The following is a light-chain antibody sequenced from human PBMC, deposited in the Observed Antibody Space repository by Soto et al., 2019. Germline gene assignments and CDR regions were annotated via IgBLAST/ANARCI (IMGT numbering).Light chain of an antibody. CDR3: AAWDDRLSGPGVV. V-gene: IGLV1-47*01. CDR1: SSNVGSYY. CDR2: RNN. Sequence: QFVLTQPPSASGTPGQRVTISCSGSSSNVGSYYVYWYQQLPGTAPKLLIYRNNQRPSGVPDRFSGSKSGTSASLAISGLRSEDEADYYCAAWDDRLSGPGVVFGGGTKLTVL. J-gene: IGLJ2*01.